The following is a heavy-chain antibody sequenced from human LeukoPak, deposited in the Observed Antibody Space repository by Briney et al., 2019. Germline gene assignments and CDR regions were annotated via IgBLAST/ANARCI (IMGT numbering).Heavy chain of an antibody. CDR1: GFTFSSYA. CDR3: ARDMGTVTSDAFDI. D-gene: IGHD4-17*01. CDR2: ISYDGSNK. J-gene: IGHJ3*02. V-gene: IGHV3-30-3*01. Sequence: GSLRLSCAASGFTFSSYAMHWVRQAPGKGLERVAVISYDGSNKYYADSVKGRFTISRDNSKNTLYLQMNSLRAEDTAVYYCARDMGTVTSDAFDIWGQGTMVTVSS.